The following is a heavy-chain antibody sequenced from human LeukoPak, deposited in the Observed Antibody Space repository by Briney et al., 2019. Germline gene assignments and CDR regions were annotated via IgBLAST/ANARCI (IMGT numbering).Heavy chain of an antibody. V-gene: IGHV3-15*07. CDR1: GLIFSNAW. CDR3: TRRDQAAAGARHFDY. J-gene: IGHJ4*02. CDR2: IKSKTDGGTK. Sequence: GGSLRLSCAASGLIFSNAWMNWVRQAPGRGLEWVGRIKSKTDGGTKDCAAPAKGRFTISRDDSKNTLYLQMNSLKTADAAVYYCTRRDQAAAGARHFDYWGQGTLVTVSS. D-gene: IGHD6-13*01.